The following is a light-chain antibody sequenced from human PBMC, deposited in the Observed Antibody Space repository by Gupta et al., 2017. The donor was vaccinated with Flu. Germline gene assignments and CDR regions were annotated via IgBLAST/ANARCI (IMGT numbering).Light chain of an antibody. V-gene: IGLV2-23*01. Sequence: QSALTQPASVSGSPGQSITISCTGTSSDVGSYNLVSWYQQHPGKAPKLMIYEGSNRPSEVSNRFSGSKSGNTASLTISGLQAEDEADYYCCSYVGSSTWVFGGGTKLTVL. J-gene: IGLJ3*02. CDR2: EGS. CDR1: SSDVGSYNL. CDR3: CSYVGSSTWV.